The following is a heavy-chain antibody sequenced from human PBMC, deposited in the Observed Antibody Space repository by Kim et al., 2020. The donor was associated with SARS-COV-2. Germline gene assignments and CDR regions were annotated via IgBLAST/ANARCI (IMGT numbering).Heavy chain of an antibody. D-gene: IGHD6-6*01. V-gene: IGHV1-69*01. Sequence: ATKFQGRVTITADESTSTAYMELSSLRSEDTAVYYCARAVAARPAGWFDPWGQGTLVTVSS. J-gene: IGHJ5*02. CDR3: ARAVAARPAGWFDP.